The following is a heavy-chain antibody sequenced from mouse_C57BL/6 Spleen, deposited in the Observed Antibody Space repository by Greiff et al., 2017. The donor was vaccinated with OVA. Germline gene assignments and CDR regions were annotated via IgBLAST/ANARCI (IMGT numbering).Heavy chain of an antibody. CDR1: GYTFTSYW. CDR3: ARFHYSNYAYAMDY. V-gene: IGHV1-59*01. CDR2: IDPSDSYT. D-gene: IGHD2-5*01. Sequence: QVQLQQPGAELVRPGTSVKLSCKASGYTFTSYWMHWVKQRPGQGLEWIGVIDPSDSYTNYNQKFKGKATLTVDTSSSTAYMQLSSLTSEDSAVYYCARFHYSNYAYAMDYWGQGTSVTVSS. J-gene: IGHJ4*01.